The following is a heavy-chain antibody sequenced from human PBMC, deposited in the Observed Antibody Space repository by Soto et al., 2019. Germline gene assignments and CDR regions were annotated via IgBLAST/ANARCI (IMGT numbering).Heavy chain of an antibody. J-gene: IGHJ5*02. V-gene: IGHV1-3*01. D-gene: IGHD6-13*01. Sequence: SVKSSCKAPVYTLTSYGIHLVRQAPGQRLEWMGWINAANGDTKYSPKFQGRVTITRDTSASTAYMELSRLRSEDTAVYYCVRRHVSATGIDWFEPWGQGTLVTVSS. CDR2: INAANGDT. CDR1: VYTLTSYG. CDR3: VRRHVSATGIDWFEP.